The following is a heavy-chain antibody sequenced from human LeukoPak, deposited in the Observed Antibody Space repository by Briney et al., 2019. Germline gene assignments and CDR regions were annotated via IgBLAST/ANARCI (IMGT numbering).Heavy chain of an antibody. CDR3: ARVSGLGMNEYYQH. J-gene: IGHJ1*01. CDR2: INNEGTTI. Sequence: PGGSLRLSCESSGLTFSNSWMHWVRQAPGKGLVWVSRINNEGTTISYADSVKGRFTISRDNAKNTLYLQMNSLRAEDTDVYYCARVSGLGMNEYYQHWGQGTLVTVAS. D-gene: IGHD3-10*01. V-gene: IGHV3-74*01. CDR1: GLTFSNSW.